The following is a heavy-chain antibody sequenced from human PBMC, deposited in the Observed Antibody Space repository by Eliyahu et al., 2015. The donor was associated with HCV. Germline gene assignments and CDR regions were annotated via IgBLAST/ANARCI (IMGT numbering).Heavy chain of an antibody. Sequence: EVQLVESGGGLVQPGGSXRLSXAASGFTFXSYXMSWVRQAPGKGLEWVANIKQDGSEKYYVDSVKGRFTISRDNAKNSLYLQMNSLRAEDTAVYYCAREVSRDGYNSQFDGMDVWGQGTTVTVSS. V-gene: IGHV3-7*01. D-gene: IGHD5-24*01. J-gene: IGHJ6*02. CDR1: GFTFXSYX. CDR2: IKQDGSEK. CDR3: AREVSRDGYNSQFDGMDV.